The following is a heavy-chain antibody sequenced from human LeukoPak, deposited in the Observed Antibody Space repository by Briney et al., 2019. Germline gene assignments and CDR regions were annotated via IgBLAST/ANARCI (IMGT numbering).Heavy chain of an antibody. Sequence: GASVKVSCKASGYTFTSYDINWVRQATGQGLEWMGWMNPNSGNTGYAQKFQGRVTMTRNTSISTAYMELSSLRSEDTAVYYCARALSYSSSWYDLQMSWFDPWGQGTLVTVSS. CDR3: ARALSYSSSWYDLQMSWFDP. V-gene: IGHV1-8*01. CDR1: GYTFTSYD. D-gene: IGHD6-13*01. J-gene: IGHJ5*02. CDR2: MNPNSGNT.